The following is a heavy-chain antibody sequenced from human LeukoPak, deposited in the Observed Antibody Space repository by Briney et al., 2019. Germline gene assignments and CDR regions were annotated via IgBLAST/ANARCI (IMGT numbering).Heavy chain of an antibody. CDR1: GYTFTSYY. D-gene: IGHD5-18*01. CDR3: ARAMVINYYYMDV. J-gene: IGHJ6*03. CDR2: INPSGGST. Sequence: ASVKVSCKASGYTFTSYYMHWVRQAPGQGLEWMGIINPSGGSTSYAQKFQGRVTITADKSTSTAYMELSSLRSEDTAVYYCARAMVINYYYMDVWGKGTTVTVSS. V-gene: IGHV1-46*01.